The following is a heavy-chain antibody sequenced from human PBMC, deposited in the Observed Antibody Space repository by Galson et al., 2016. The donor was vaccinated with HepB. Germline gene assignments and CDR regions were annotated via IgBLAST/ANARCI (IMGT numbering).Heavy chain of an antibody. V-gene: IGHV4-39*02. CDR2: MSYSGNT. CDR3: ARRRRGWGWLPQEFDF. Sequence: SETLSLTCAVSGDSVSESDSFWGWLRQPPGKGLEWVASMSYSGNTYFQPSLRGRVTISLDTSKNFVSLNVTSVTAADSAIYYCARRRRGWGWLPQEFDFWGQGILVTVSS. CDR1: GDSVSESDSF. J-gene: IGHJ4*02. D-gene: IGHD3-10*01.